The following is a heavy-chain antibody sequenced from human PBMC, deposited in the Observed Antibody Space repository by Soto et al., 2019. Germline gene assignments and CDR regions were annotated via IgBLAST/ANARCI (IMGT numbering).Heavy chain of an antibody. D-gene: IGHD2-15*01. CDR2: ISGSGGST. J-gene: IGHJ4*02. CDR3: AKGEGVVVVAATSIVY. CDR1: GFTFSSYA. Sequence: GGSLRLSCAASGFTFSSYAMSWVRQAPGKGLEWVSAISGSGGSTYYADSVKGRFTISRDNSKNTLYLQMNSQRAEDTAVYYCAKGEGVVVVAATSIVYWGQGTLVTVSS. V-gene: IGHV3-23*01.